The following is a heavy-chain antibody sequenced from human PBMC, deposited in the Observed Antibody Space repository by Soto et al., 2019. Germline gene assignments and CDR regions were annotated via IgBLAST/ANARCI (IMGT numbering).Heavy chain of an antibody. CDR2: ISWNSGSI. CDR1: GFTFDDYA. J-gene: IGHJ4*02. V-gene: IGHV3-9*01. D-gene: IGHD3-3*01. CDR3: AKEARGLECLLYVYFDY. Sequence: EVQLVESGGGLVQPGRSLRLSCAASGFTFDDYAMHWVRQAPGKGLEWVSGISWNSGSIGYADSVKGRFTISRDNAKNSLYLQMHSLRAEDTALYYCAKEARGLECLLYVYFDYWGQGTLVTVSS.